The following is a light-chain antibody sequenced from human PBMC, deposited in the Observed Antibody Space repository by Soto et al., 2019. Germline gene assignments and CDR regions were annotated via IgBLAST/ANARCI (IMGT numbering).Light chain of an antibody. CDR3: QQYSSSWT. CDR1: QSISSW. J-gene: IGKJ1*01. CDR2: KAS. Sequence: DIQMTQSPSTLSASVGDRVTITCRASQSISSWLAWYQQKPGKAPNLLIYKASSLESGVPSRFSGSGSGTDFTLTISSLQPDDFATYYCQQYSSSWTFGQGTKVEIK. V-gene: IGKV1-5*03.